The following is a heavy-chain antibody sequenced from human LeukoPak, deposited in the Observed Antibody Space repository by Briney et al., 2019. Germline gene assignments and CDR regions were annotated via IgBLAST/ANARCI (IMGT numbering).Heavy chain of an antibody. CDR2: MSDIGPNT. CDR1: GFTFTTHR. CDR3: ARRLSLRFDAFAI. V-gene: IGHV3-23*01. J-gene: IGHJ3*02. D-gene: IGHD3-3*01. Sequence: GGSLRLSCGASGFTFTTHRIHWVRQAPGKGLEWVSSMSDIGPNTYYADSVKGRFTISRDTSKNTVFLQMNSLRAEDTALYYCARRLSLRFDAFAIWGQGQWSPSPQ.